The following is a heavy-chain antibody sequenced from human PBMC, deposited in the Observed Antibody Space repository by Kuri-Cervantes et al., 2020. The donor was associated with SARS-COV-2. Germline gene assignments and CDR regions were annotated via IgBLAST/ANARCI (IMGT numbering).Heavy chain of an antibody. CDR3: AREQAAGNYYYYGMDV. J-gene: IGHJ6*02. CDR1: GFTFSSYS. D-gene: IGHD6-13*01. CDR2: INSDGSTT. Sequence: GGSLRLSCAASGFTFSSYSMHWVRQAPGKGLVWVSRINSDGSTTNYADSVKGRFTISRDNAKNSLYLQMNSLRAEDTAVYYCAREQAAGNYYYYGMDVWGQGTTVTVSS. V-gene: IGHV3-74*01.